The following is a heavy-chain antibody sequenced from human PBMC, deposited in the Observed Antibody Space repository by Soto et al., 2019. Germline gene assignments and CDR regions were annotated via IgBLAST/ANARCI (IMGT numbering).Heavy chain of an antibody. CDR2: INSDGSST. Sequence: GGSLSLSCAASGFTFSSYWVHWVRQAPGKGLVWVSRINSDGSSTSYADSVKGRFTISRDNAKNTLYLQMNSLRAEDTAVYYCAREKDYDFWSGYYSAFDIWGQGTMVTVSS. V-gene: IGHV3-74*01. CDR3: AREKDYDFWSGYYSAFDI. CDR1: GFTFSSYW. D-gene: IGHD3-3*01. J-gene: IGHJ3*02.